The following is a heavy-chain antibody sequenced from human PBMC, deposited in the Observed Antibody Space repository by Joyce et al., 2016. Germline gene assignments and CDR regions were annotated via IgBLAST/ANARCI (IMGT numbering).Heavy chain of an antibody. CDR3: ARGGISYYYAMDV. V-gene: IGHV3-21*01. D-gene: IGHD3-16*01. CDR2: ISGTSYYI. Sequence: QLVESGGGVVKPGGSLRLSCEASGSKFSSSSMSWFRQGPGKGLEWVAAISGTSYYIFHAETVRGRFTVSRDNAKKTLYLQMNSLRAEDSAVFYCARGGISYYYAMDVWGQGTTVTVSS. J-gene: IGHJ6*02. CDR1: GSKFSSSS.